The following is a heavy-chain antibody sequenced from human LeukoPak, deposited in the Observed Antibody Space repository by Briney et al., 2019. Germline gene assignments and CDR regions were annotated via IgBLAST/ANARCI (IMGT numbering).Heavy chain of an antibody. D-gene: IGHD6-19*01. V-gene: IGHV1-69*04. CDR2: IIPILGIA. J-gene: IGHJ6*04. CDR1: GGTFSSYA. Sequence: SVKVSCKASGGTFSSYAISWVRQAPGQGLEWMGRIIPILGIANYAQKFQGRVTITADKSTSTAYMELSSLRSEDTAVYYCAKDPTPPEGIAVAAPDIMDFGGKGTRVTVSS. CDR3: AKDPTPPEGIAVAAPDIMDF.